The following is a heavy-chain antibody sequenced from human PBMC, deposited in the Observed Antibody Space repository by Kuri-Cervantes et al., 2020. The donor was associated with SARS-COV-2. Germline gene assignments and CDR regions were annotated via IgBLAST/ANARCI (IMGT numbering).Heavy chain of an antibody. CDR1: GYSFSTYD. J-gene: IGHJ3*01. V-gene: IGHV1-8*02. CDR2: LNPDTGNT. D-gene: IGHD1-1*01. CDR3: ARDSDDWNPDGLDL. Sequence: ASVKVSCKASGYSFSTYDINWVRQAAGQGLEWMGWLNPDTGNTGNAKKFQGRVTMTTDTSINTAYMEVSSLSFEDTAIYYCARDSDDWNPDGLDLWGQGTLVTVSS.